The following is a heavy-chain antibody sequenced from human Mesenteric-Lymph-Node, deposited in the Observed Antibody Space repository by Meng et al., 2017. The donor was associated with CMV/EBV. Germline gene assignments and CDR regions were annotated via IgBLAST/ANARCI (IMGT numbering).Heavy chain of an antibody. CDR2: ISSSGGST. CDR1: GFTFSNYA. D-gene: IGHD2-2*03. Sequence: LSCAASGFTFSNYAMSWVRQAPGKGLEWVSAISSSGGSTYYADSVKGRFTISRDNSKNTLYLQMNSLRAEDTAVYYCAKDLDSLGGYWGQGTLVTVSS. CDR3: AKDLDSLGGY. V-gene: IGHV3-23*01. J-gene: IGHJ4*02.